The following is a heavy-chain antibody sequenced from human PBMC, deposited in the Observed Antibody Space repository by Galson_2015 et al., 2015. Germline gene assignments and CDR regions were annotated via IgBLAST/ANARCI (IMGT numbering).Heavy chain of an antibody. D-gene: IGHD3-16*01. CDR2: INGNGIST. J-gene: IGHJ4*02. CDR3: AKDPNWASGH. Sequence: SLRLSCAVSGFFSSVDMSWFRQAPGKGLEWVSNINGNGISTSYAASVKGRFTISRDNSKNTLYMQMNSLRAEDTAIYYCAKDPNWASGHWGQGILVTVSS. V-gene: IGHV3-23*01. CDR1: GFFSSVD.